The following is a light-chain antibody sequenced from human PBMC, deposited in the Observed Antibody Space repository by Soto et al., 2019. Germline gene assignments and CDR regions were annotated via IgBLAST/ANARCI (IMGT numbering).Light chain of an antibody. J-gene: IGKJ3*01. CDR1: QSISRS. CDR3: QQYQSYFLT. V-gene: IGKV1-5*01. CDR2: DAS. Sequence: DIQMTQSPSTLSASVGDRVTITCRASQSISRSLAWYQQKSGKAPKLLIYDASSLESGVPSRFSGSGFGTEFTLTISGLQPHDFATYYCQQYQSYFLTFGPGTTVDMK.